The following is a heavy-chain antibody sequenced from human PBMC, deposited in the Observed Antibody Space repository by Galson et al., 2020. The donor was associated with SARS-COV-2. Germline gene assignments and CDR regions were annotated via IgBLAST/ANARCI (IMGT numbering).Heavy chain of an antibody. CDR2: IYHSGTT. CDR3: SRPKTGAQLDS. Sequence: SETLSLTCAVSGGSISSGNWWSWVRQPPGKGLEWIGDIYHSGTTNYNPSLKSRVTISVDKSKNQFSLNLKSVTAADTAVYFCSRPKTGAQLDSWGQGTLVTVS. CDR1: GGSISSGNW. D-gene: IGHD7-27*01. J-gene: IGHJ5*01. V-gene: IGHV4-4*02.